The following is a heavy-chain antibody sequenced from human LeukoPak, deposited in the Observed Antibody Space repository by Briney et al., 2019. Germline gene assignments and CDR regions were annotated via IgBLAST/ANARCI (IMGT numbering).Heavy chain of an antibody. V-gene: IGHV3-30-3*01. CDR1: GYTFSSYA. CDR2: ISYDGSNK. D-gene: IGHD4-11*01. Sequence: PGRSLRLSCAASGYTFSSYAMHWVRQAPGKGLEWVAVISYDGSNKYYADSVKGRFTISRDNTKNTLYLQMNSLRAEDTAVYYCARGSVTTLYYYGMDLWGKGTTVTVSS. CDR3: ARGSVTTLYYYGMDL. J-gene: IGHJ6*04.